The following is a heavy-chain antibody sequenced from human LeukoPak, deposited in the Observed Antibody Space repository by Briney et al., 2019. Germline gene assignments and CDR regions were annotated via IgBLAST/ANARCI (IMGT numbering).Heavy chain of an antibody. D-gene: IGHD2-21*02. CDR1: GGSVSSGSYY. V-gene: IGHV4-61*01. J-gene: IGHJ4*02. CDR2: IYYSGST. Sequence: SETLSHTCTVSGGSVSSGSYYWSWIRQPPGKGLEWIGYIYYSGSTNYNPSLKSRVTISVDTSKNQFSLKLSSVTAADTAVYYCARARYCGGDCYSATDLDYWGQGTLVTVSS. CDR3: ARARYCGGDCYSATDLDY.